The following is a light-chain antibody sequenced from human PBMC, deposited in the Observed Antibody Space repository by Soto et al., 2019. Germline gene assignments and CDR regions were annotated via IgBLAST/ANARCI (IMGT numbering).Light chain of an antibody. J-gene: IGLJ2*01. V-gene: IGLV2-14*01. CDR3: SSYRASGTLLV. CDR1: SSDIGGYGY. CDR2: EVR. Sequence: QSALTQPASVSGSRGQSITLSCTGTSSDIGGYGYVSWYQQSPGRAPKLIIFEVRDRPVGVSDRFSGSKSGNTASLTISGLQAEDEATYYCSSYRASGTLLVFGGGTKLTVL.